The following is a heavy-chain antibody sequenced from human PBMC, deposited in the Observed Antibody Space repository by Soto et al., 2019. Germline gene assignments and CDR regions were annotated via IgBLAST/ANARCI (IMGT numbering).Heavy chain of an antibody. CDR2: ITSDTNTI. CDR1: GFRFSIYS. Sequence: EVQLVESGGGLVQPGGSLRLSCAASGFRFSIYSMNWVRQAPGKGLEWSAYITSDTNTIKYADSVKGRFTISRDNGKNSVYLKMNSLRDEGTAVYYCARSVEGHFDYWGQGTVVTVSA. J-gene: IGHJ4*02. V-gene: IGHV3-48*02. D-gene: IGHD6-19*01. CDR3: ARSVEGHFDY.